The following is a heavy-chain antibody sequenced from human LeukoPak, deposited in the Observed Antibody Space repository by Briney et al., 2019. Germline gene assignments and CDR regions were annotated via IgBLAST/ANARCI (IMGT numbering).Heavy chain of an antibody. D-gene: IGHD3-22*01. CDR3: AKQYYYDSSGPAGFDP. CDR1: GGSISSGSYY. J-gene: IGHJ5*02. CDR2: INYSGST. Sequence: PSETLSLTFPVSGGSISSGSYYWGWIRQPPGKGLEWIGSINYSGSTYYNPSLKSRVTISVDTSKNQFSLQLGSVTAADTAVYYCAKQYYYDSSGPAGFDPWRQGTLVTVSS. V-gene: IGHV4-39*01.